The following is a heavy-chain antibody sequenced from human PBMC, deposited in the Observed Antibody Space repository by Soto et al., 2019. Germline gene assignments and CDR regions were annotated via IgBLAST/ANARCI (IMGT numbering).Heavy chain of an antibody. CDR1: GYTFTSYG. Sequence: GASVKVSCKASGYTFTSYGISWVRQAPGQGLEWMGWISAYNGNTNYAQKLQGRVTMTTDTSTSTAYMELRSLRSDDTAVYYCARERSAICGVVIMVGDYGMDVWGQGTTVTVSS. CDR2: ISAYNGNT. D-gene: IGHD3-3*01. V-gene: IGHV1-18*01. CDR3: ARERSAICGVVIMVGDYGMDV. J-gene: IGHJ6*02.